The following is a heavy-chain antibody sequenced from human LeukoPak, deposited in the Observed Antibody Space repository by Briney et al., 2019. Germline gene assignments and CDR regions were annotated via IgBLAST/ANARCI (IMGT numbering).Heavy chain of an antibody. CDR3: ARWSSGTTRGYH. Sequence: PGGSLRLSCAASGFTFSNYWMSWVRQAPGKGLEWVANIKQDGSEKYYVDSVKGRFTISRDNANNSLYLQMDSLRAEDTAVYYCARWSSGTTRGYHWGQGTLVTVSS. J-gene: IGHJ4*02. V-gene: IGHV3-7*01. D-gene: IGHD6-19*01. CDR1: GFTFSNYW. CDR2: IKQDGSEK.